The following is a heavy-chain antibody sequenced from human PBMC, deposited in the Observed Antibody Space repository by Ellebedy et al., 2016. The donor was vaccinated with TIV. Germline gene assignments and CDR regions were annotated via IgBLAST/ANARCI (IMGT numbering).Heavy chain of an antibody. V-gene: IGHV3-48*04. Sequence: GESLKISXAASGFTFSSYSMNWVRQAPGKGLEWVSYISSSGSTIYYADSVKGRFTISRDNAKNSLYLQMNSLRAEDTAVYYCAKDRTVAGTGGFYYSMDVWGKGTTVTVSS. CDR1: GFTFSSYS. CDR2: ISSSGSTI. D-gene: IGHD6-13*01. CDR3: AKDRTVAGTGGFYYSMDV. J-gene: IGHJ6*03.